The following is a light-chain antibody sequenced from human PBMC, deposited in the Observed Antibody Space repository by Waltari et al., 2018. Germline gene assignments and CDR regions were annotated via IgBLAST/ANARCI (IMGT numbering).Light chain of an antibody. CDR2: DVS. J-gene: IGLJ2*01. Sequence: QSALTQPASVSGSPGQSITISCTGTSSDVGGYHYVSWYQQQPGKAPQLMIYDVSNRPSGVSNRFSGSKSGNTASLTISGLQAEDEAHYYCSSYISSDTLELFGGGTSLTV. V-gene: IGLV2-14*03. CDR3: SSYISSDTLEL. CDR1: SSDVGGYHY.